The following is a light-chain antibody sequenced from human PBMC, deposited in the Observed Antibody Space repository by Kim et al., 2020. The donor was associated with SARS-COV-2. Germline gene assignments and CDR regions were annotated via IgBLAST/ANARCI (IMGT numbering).Light chain of an antibody. CDR1: SSDIGGYKD. CDR2: EVN. Sequence: GQAVTISCTGASSDIGGYKDVSWHQHHTAAAQEVLIYEVNRRPAGLPDFFSGSKAGNTAFLIGAGLPAEDDAYYYCSSYAGSNSLLFGGGTQLTVL. V-gene: IGLV2-8*01. CDR3: SSYAGSNSLL. J-gene: IGLJ3*02.